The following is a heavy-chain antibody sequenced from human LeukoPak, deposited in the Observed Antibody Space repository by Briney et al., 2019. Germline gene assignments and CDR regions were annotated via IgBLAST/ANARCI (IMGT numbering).Heavy chain of an antibody. Sequence: GGSLRLSCAASGFTFSSYEMNWVRQAPGKGLEWVGFIRSKVYDGTREYAASVKDRFIMSRDDSKSIAYLQMNSLKTEDTAVYYCTRSVGATTFFDYWGQGTLVTVSS. CDR1: GFTFSSYE. CDR3: TRSVGATTFFDY. V-gene: IGHV3-49*04. D-gene: IGHD1-26*01. CDR2: IRSKVYDGTR. J-gene: IGHJ4*02.